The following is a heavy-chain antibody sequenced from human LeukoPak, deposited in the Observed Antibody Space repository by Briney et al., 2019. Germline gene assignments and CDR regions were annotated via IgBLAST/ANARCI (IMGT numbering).Heavy chain of an antibody. CDR1: GFTLSTHW. D-gene: IGHD1-14*01. V-gene: IGHV3-74*01. CDR2: IYGDGTTT. CDR3: ARDLFYPPPGSGNQDHTTNLDY. J-gene: IGHJ4*02. Sequence: GGSLRLSCAASGFTLSTHWMHWVRQAPGKGLVWVSRIYGDGTTTSYADSVKGRFTISRVNAKNSLYLQMNSLRAEDTAVYYCARDLFYPPPGSGNQDHTTNLDYWGQGTLVTVSS.